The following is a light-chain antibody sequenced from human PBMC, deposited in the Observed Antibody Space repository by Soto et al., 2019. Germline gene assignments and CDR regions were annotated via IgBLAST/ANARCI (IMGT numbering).Light chain of an antibody. Sequence: QSVLTQPASVSGSPGQSITISCTGTSSDVGGYNYVSWYRQHPGNAPKLMIYDVSNRPSGVSNRFSGSKSGNTASLTISGLQAEDEADYYCSSYTSSSTLNYVFGTGTKVTVL. V-gene: IGLV2-14*01. CDR2: DVS. J-gene: IGLJ1*01. CDR3: SSYTSSSTLNYV. CDR1: SSDVGGYNY.